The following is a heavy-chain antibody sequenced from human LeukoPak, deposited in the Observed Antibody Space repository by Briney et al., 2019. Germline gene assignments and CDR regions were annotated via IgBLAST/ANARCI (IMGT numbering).Heavy chain of an antibody. D-gene: IGHD3-10*01. CDR3: ARGIRTMVRGVTPRGMDV. CDR2: INHSGST. V-gene: IGHV4-34*01. J-gene: IGHJ6*02. Sequence: SETLSLTCAVYGGSFSGYYWSWIRQPPGKGLEWIGEINHSGSTNYNPSLKSRVTISVDTSKNQFSLKLSSVTAADTAVYYCARGIRTMVRGVTPRGMDVRGQGTTVTVSS. CDR1: GGSFSGYY.